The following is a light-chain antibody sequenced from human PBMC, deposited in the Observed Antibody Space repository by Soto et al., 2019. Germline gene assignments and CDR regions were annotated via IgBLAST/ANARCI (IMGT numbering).Light chain of an antibody. CDR1: SSDVGGYNY. V-gene: IGLV2-8*01. CDR3: SSYAGSNNVVFGGEAGINNLV. CDR2: EVT. J-gene: IGLJ1*01. Sequence: QSALTQPPSASGSPGQSVTISCTGTSSDVGGYNYVSWYQQHPGKAPKLIIYEVTERPSGVPDRFSGSKSGNTASLTVSGLQAEDEADYFCSSYAGSNNVVFGGEAGINNLVFGTGTKLTVL.